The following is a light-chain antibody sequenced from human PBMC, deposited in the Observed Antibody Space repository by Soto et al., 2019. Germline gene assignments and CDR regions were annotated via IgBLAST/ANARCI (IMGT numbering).Light chain of an antibody. CDR3: QQYNNWPLYT. CDR2: DAS. CDR1: QSVSRN. J-gene: IGKJ2*01. V-gene: IGKV3-15*01. Sequence: EIVMTQSPATLSVSPGERATLSCRASQSVSRNLAWYQQRPGRAPRLLIYDASTRATDIPARFSGSGSGTKFTLTNRSLQSEDFAVYYCQQYNNWPLYTFGQGTKLEIK.